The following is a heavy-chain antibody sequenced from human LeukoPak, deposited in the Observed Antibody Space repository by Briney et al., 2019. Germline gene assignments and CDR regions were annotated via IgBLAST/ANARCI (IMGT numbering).Heavy chain of an antibody. D-gene: IGHD1-14*01. J-gene: IGHJ4*02. CDR2: ISAYNGNT. V-gene: IGHV1-18*01. CDR3: ATDAQSGISY. CDR1: GYTFTSFG. Sequence: ASVKVSCKASGYTFTSFGITWMRQAPGQGLEWMGWISAYNGNTNYAQKLQGRVTVTTDTSTSTAYMELRSLRSDDTAVYYCATDAQSGISYWGQGTLVTVSS.